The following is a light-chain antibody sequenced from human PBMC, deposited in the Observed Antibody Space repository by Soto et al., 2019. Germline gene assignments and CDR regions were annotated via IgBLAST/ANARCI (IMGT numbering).Light chain of an antibody. J-gene: IGKJ2*01. CDR2: GVS. Sequence: ENVLTQSPGTLSLSPGERATLSCRATQSVTSRYFAWYQQKPGQAPRLLIYGVSSRATDIPDRFSGSGSGTDFTLTISRLEPEEFVVYYCQQYSTLPHTFGQGTKLEVK. V-gene: IGKV3-20*01. CDR3: QQYSTLPHT. CDR1: QSVTSRY.